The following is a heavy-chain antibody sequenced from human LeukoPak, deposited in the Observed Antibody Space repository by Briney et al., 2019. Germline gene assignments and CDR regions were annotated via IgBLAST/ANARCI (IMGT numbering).Heavy chain of an antibody. D-gene: IGHD6-19*01. Sequence: GGSLRLSCAASGFTFSSYAMSWGRQAPGERLEWAFAISGSGGSTYYADSVKGRFTISRDNSKNTLYPQTNSRRAEDAAVYYCAKITTYSSGWLSAFDIWGQGTMVTVSS. CDR3: AKITTYSSGWLSAFDI. CDR2: ISGSGGST. J-gene: IGHJ3*02. CDR1: GFTFSSYA. V-gene: IGHV3-23*01.